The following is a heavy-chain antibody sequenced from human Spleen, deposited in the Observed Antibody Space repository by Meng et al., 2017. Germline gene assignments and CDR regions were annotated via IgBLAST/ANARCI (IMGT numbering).Heavy chain of an antibody. CDR3: ARGALGTRVVATKPFDP. V-gene: IGHV3-74*01. D-gene: IGHD3-22*01. CDR2: INSDGSNT. CDR1: RFTFSIYW. Sequence: GESLKISCAASRFTFSIYWMHWVRQVPGKGLVWVSHINSDGSNTTYADFVRGRFTISRDNARNILYLQMNNLRSEDTAVYYCARGALGTRVVATKPFDPWGQGTLVTVSS. J-gene: IGHJ5*02.